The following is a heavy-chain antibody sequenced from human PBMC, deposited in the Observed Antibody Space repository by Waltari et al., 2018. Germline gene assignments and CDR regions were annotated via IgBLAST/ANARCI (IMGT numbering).Heavy chain of an antibody. D-gene: IGHD3-10*01. CDR3: ARVGLVRPVRRGFDI. V-gene: IGHV4-34*01. CDR1: GGSFSGYY. Sequence: QVQLQQWGAGLLKPSETLSLTCAVYGGSFSGYYWSWIRQPPGKGLEWIGEINHSGSNNYNPSLKSRVTRSVDTSKNQFSLKLSSVTAADTAVYYCARVGLVRPVRRGFDIWGQGTMVTVSS. J-gene: IGHJ3*02. CDR2: INHSGSN.